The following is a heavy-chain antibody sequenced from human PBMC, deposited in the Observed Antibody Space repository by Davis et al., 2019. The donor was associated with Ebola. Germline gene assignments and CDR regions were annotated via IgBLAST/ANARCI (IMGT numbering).Heavy chain of an antibody. Sequence: PGGSLRLSCAASGFTFDDYAMHWVRQAPGQGLEWVSGISWNSGSIGYADSVKGRFTISRDNAKNSLYLQMNSLRAEDTALYYCAKDHIIAAAGQGYFDLWGRGTLVTVSS. D-gene: IGHD6-13*01. V-gene: IGHV3-9*01. CDR1: GFTFDDYA. CDR2: ISWNSGSI. J-gene: IGHJ2*01. CDR3: AKDHIIAAAGQGYFDL.